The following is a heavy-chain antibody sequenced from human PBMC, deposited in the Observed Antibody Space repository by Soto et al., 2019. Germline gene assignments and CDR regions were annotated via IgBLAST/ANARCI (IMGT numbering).Heavy chain of an antibody. CDR3: ATVCDL. CDR1: GFTLRSHR. Sequence: EVQLVESGGGLVQPGGSLRVSCAASGFTLRSHRIHWVRQAPGKGLEWVSRIDTDGGGTSYADCVKGRFTISTDNAKTTVYLQMNGLRAAATAVYYCATVCDLWGQETMVAVSS. V-gene: IGHV3-74*01. J-gene: IGHJ5*02. CDR2: IDTDGGGT.